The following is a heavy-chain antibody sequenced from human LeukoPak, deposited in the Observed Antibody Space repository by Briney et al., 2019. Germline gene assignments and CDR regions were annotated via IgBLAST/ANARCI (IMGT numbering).Heavy chain of an antibody. J-gene: IGHJ4*02. CDR3: VKGGQYSSSSHFDY. CDR2: ISSKGVST. V-gene: IGHV3-64D*09. D-gene: IGHD6-6*01. Sequence: GGSLRLSCAASGFSFSSHAMCWVRQAPGKGLEYVSGISSKGVSTYYADSVKGRFTISRDNSKDTMFLQMSSLRAEDTAVYYCVKGGQYSSSSHFDYWGQGTLVTVSS. CDR1: GFSFSSHA.